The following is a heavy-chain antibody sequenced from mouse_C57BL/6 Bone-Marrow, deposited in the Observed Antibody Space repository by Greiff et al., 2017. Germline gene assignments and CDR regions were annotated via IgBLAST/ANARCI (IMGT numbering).Heavy chain of an antibody. V-gene: IGHV14-3*01. J-gene: IGHJ2*01. D-gene: IGHD3-2*02. Sequence: VQLQQSVAELVRPGASVKLSCPASGFNINTTYMHWVKQRPEQGLEWIGRFAPANGNTKSAQKFQGKATVTADKSSNTAYLELSSLTSEDTAIYYCATCRKLRTPFDYGGQGTTLTVAS. CDR1: GFNINTTY. CDR3: ATCRKLRTPFDY. CDR2: FAPANGNT.